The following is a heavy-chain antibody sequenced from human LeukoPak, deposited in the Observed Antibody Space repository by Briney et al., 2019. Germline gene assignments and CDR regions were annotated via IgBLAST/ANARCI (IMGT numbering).Heavy chain of an antibody. CDR1: GGSITSDNW. V-gene: IGHV4-4*02. Sequence: PSGTLSLTCAVSGGSITSDNWWTWVRQSPGKGLEWIGQIYHSGSTYYNPSLKSRVTISVDTSKNQFSLKLSSVTAADTAVYYCARTYSGSSDPFDYWGQGTLVTVSS. CDR2: IYHSGST. CDR3: ARTYSGSSDPFDY. J-gene: IGHJ4*02. D-gene: IGHD1-26*01.